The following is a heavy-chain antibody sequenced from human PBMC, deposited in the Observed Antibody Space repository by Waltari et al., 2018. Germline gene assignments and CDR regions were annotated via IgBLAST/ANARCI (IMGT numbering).Heavy chain of an antibody. D-gene: IGHD4-17*01. V-gene: IGHV4-39*01. J-gene: IGHJ4*02. CDR3: ARLARYGDSGLDY. Sequence: QLQLQESGPGLVKPSETMSLTCTVSGVSIGSSSDYWGWIRQPPGKGLEWSANIYYTGNTYYNASLKSRVTISVDTSKNQFSLKMRSVTAADTAVYYCARLARYGDSGLDYWGQGTLVSVSS. CDR1: GVSIGSSSDY. CDR2: IYYTGNT.